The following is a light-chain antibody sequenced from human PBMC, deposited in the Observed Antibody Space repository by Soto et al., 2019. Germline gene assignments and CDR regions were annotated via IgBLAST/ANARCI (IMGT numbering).Light chain of an antibody. CDR1: QSIRTW. CDR3: QQYNPSSRT. Sequence: DIQISQSPSTVPGFMGDRLTITPRASQSIRTWLAWYQQKPGKVPKLLIYNASSLQSGVPSRFSGSGSGTDFTLTISSLQPDDFATYYCQQYNPSSRTFGQGTKVDIK. V-gene: IGKV1-5*03. J-gene: IGKJ1*01. CDR2: NAS.